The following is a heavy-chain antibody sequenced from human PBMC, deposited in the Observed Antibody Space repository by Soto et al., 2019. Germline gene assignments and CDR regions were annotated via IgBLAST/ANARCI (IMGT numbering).Heavy chain of an antibody. Sequence: EVQLLESGGGLVQPGGSLRLSCAASGFTFSTYAMTWVRQAPGKGLEWVSGISGSGGSTYYADSVKGRFTISRDNSKNTLYLQRNSLRAEDTAVYYCANRPLATVFGVAGNRFDPWGQGTLVTVSS. V-gene: IGHV3-23*01. D-gene: IGHD3-3*01. CDR2: ISGSGGST. CDR1: GFTFSTYA. CDR3: ANRPLATVFGVAGNRFDP. J-gene: IGHJ5*02.